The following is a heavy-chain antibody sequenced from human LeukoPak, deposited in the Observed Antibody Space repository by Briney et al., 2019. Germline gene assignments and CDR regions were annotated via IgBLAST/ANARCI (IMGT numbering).Heavy chain of an antibody. J-gene: IGHJ5*02. V-gene: IGHV3-48*01. Sequence: GGSLRLSCAASGFTFSSYSMNWVRQAPGKGLEWVSYISSSSSTIYYADSVKGRFTISRDNAKNSLYLQMNSLRAEDTAVCYCARGRYYDSSGANWFDPWGQGTLVTVSS. D-gene: IGHD3-22*01. CDR2: ISSSSSTI. CDR1: GFTFSSYS. CDR3: ARGRYYDSSGANWFDP.